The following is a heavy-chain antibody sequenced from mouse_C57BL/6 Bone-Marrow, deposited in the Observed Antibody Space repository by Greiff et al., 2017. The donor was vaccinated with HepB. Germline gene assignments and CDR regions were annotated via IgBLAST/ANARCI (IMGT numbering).Heavy chain of an antibody. Sequence: EVQLQQSGPVLVKPGASVKMSCKASGYTFTDYYMNWVKQSHGNSLEWIGVINPYTGGTSYNQKVKGKATLTVDTSSSTAYMELNSLTSEDSAVYYCASVGDWFAYWGQGTLVTVSA. J-gene: IGHJ3*01. CDR1: GYTFTDYY. CDR2: INPYTGGT. V-gene: IGHV1-19*01. CDR3: ASVGDWFAY.